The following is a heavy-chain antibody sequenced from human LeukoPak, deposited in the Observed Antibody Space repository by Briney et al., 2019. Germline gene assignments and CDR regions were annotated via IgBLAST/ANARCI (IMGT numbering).Heavy chain of an antibody. CDR3: ARDEDRSPLNAFDV. Sequence: GASVKVSCKASGYTLADYYIHWVRQAPGQGLEWMGWINPKNRGTNYVQKLQGRVTMTLDTSISTLYMELSRLTSDDTAVYYCARDEDRSPLNAFDVWGQGTLVTVSS. CDR1: GYTLADYY. J-gene: IGHJ3*01. CDR2: INPKNRGT. D-gene: IGHD6-19*01. V-gene: IGHV1-2*02.